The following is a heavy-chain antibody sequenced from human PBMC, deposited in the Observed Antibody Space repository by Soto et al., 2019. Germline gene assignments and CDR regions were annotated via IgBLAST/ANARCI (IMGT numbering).Heavy chain of an antibody. CDR3: ARAGLRYCSGGSCYRYYYFDY. J-gene: IGHJ4*02. CDR2: ISGSGGST. CDR1: GFTFSSYA. Sequence: EVQLLESGGGLVQPGGSLRLSCAASGFTFSSYAMSWVRQAPGKGLEWVSAISGSGGSTYYADSVKGRFTISRDNSKNTLYLQMNSLRAEDTAVYYCARAGLRYCSGGSCYRYYYFDYWGQGTRVTVSS. V-gene: IGHV3-23*01. D-gene: IGHD2-15*01.